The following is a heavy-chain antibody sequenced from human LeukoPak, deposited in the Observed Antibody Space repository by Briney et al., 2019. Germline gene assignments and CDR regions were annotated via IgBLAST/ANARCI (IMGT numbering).Heavy chain of an antibody. Sequence: GGSLRLSGAASGFTFSSYAMSWVRQAPGKGLEWVSSISGSGYSTYYPKSVKGRFSISRDNSKNTLYLEMNSLRAEDTAVYYCAKDYIGYDEDFDYWGQGTLVTVSS. CDR3: AKDYIGYDEDFDY. D-gene: IGHD2-2*01. CDR1: GFTFSSYA. J-gene: IGHJ4*02. CDR2: ISGSGYST. V-gene: IGHV3-23*01.